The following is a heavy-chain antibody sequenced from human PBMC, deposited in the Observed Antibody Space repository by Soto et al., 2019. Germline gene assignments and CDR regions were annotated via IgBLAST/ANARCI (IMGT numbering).Heavy chain of an antibody. Sequence: QITLKESGPTLVKPTQTLTLTCTFSGFSLSTSGVGVGWIRQPPGKALEWLALIYWNDDKRYSPSLKSRLTITKDTSKNQVVLTMTNMEPVDTATYYCAHSIYYYDSSGYYLSYWGQGTLVTVSS. D-gene: IGHD3-22*01. V-gene: IGHV2-5*01. CDR3: AHSIYYYDSSGYYLSY. CDR2: IYWNDDK. J-gene: IGHJ4*02. CDR1: GFSLSTSGVG.